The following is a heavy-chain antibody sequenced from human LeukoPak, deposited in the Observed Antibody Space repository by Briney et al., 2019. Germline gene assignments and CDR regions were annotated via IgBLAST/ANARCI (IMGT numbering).Heavy chain of an antibody. J-gene: IGHJ3*01. CDR2: INSDGSST. Sequence: PGGSLRLSCAASGFTFSNYWMHWVRQAPGKGLVWVSLINSDGSSTIYADSVEGRFTISRDNAKNTLYLQMNSLRAEDTAVYYCARGLTIFGVVNDAFDFWGQGTMVTVSS. CDR1: GFTFSNYW. V-gene: IGHV3-74*01. D-gene: IGHD3-3*01. CDR3: ARGLTIFGVVNDAFDF.